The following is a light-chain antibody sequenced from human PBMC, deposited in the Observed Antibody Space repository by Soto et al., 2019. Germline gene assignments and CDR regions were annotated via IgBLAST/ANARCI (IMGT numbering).Light chain of an antibody. J-gene: IGKJ4*01. Sequence: AIRMTQSPSSLSASTGDRVTITCRASQGISSYLAWYQQKPGKAPKLLIYAASNLQSGVPSRFSGSGSGTDFTLTISSLQPEDFATYFCLSGHSRPFGGGTKVDIK. CDR1: QGISSY. V-gene: IGKV1-8*01. CDR2: AAS. CDR3: LSGHSRP.